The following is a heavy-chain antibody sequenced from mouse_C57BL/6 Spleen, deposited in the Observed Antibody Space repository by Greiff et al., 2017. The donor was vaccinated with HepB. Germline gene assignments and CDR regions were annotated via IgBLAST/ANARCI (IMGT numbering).Heavy chain of an antibody. CDR1: GYTFTEYT. J-gene: IGHJ4*01. CDR3: ARHEEREQLEYYAMDY. CDR2: FYPGSGSI. V-gene: IGHV1-62-2*01. Sequence: QVQLKQSGAELVKPGASVKLSCKASGYTFTEYTIHWVKQRSGQGLEWIGWFYPGSGSIKYNEKFKDKATLTADKSSSTVYMELSRLTSEDSAVYFCARHEEREQLEYYAMDYWGQGTSVTVSS. D-gene: IGHD3-1*01.